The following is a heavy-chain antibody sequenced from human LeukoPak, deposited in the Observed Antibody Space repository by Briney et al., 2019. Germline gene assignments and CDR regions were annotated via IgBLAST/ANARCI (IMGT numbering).Heavy chain of an antibody. CDR1: GFTFGDYA. CDR3: TRDRPRYSSGWRPYYYYSYYMDV. Sequence: PGGSLRLSCTASGFTFGDYAMSWFRQTPGKGLEWVGFIRSKPYGGTTDYAASVKGRFTISRDDSKSIAYPQMNSLKTEDTAIYYCTRDRPRYSSGWRPYYYYSYYMDVWGKGTTVTVSS. J-gene: IGHJ6*03. D-gene: IGHD6-19*01. CDR2: IRSKPYGGTT. V-gene: IGHV3-49*03.